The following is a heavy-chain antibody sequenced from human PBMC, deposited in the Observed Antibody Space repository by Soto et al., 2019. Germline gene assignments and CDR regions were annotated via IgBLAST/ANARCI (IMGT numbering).Heavy chain of an antibody. D-gene: IGHD6-13*01. V-gene: IGHV3-21*01. CDR3: ARGQKLADNWFDP. CDR2: ISSSISYI. Sequence: PGGSLRLSCAASGFTFSSYSMNWVRQAPGKGLEWVSSISSSISYIYYADSVKGRFTISRDNAKNSLYLQMNSLRAEDTAVYYCARGQKLADNWFDPWGQGTLVTVSS. J-gene: IGHJ5*02. CDR1: GFTFSSYS.